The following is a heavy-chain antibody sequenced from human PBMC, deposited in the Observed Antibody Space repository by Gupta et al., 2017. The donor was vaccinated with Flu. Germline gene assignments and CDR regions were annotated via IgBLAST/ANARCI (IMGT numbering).Heavy chain of an antibody. D-gene: IGHD2-15*01. V-gene: IGHV3-30*18. CDR3: AKETYCTADTCYSHYFDY. Sequence: SYDGTNKYYADSVKGRFTISRDNSKNTLYLQMNSLRAEDTAVYYCAKETYCTADTCYSHYFDYWGQGTLVTVSS. CDR2: SYDGTNK. J-gene: IGHJ4*02.